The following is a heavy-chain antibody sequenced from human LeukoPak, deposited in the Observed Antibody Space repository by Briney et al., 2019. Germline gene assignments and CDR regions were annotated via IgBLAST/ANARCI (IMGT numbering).Heavy chain of an antibody. J-gene: IGHJ6*02. D-gene: IGHD3-16*02. CDR1: GGSISSGGYY. V-gene: IGHV4-31*03. CDR3: ARDTRWVIGYYYYGMDV. CDR2: IYYSGST. Sequence: SETLSLTCTVSGGSISSGGYYWRWIRQHPGKGLEWIGYIYYSGSTYYNPSLKSRVTISVDTSKNQFSLKLSSVTAADTAVYYCARDTRWVIGYYYYGMDVWGQGTTVTVSS.